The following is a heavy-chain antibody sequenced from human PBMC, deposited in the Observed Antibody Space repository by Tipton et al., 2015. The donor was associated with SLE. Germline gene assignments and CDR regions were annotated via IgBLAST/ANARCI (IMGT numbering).Heavy chain of an antibody. CDR2: ISWNSGTK. CDR1: GFTFEDFA. D-gene: IGHD2-2*03. J-gene: IGHJ4*02. CDR3: AKSSPRNGWYYFDS. V-gene: IGHV3-9*01. Sequence: SLRLSCAASGFTFEDFAMHWVRQAPGKGLEWISGISWNSGTKGYADSVTGRFTISRDNAKNSLYLQMNSLRAEDTALYYRAKSSPRNGWYYFDSWGQGVLVTVSS.